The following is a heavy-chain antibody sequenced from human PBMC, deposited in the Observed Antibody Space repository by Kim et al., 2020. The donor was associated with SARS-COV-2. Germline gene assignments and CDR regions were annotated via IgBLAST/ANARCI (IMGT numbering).Heavy chain of an antibody. CDR3: ARGRGTTGTTHFDY. D-gene: IGHD1-1*01. J-gene: IGHJ4*01. CDR2: INHSGST. V-gene: IGHV4-34*01. Sequence: SETLSLTCAVYGGSFSGYYWSWIRQPPGKGLEWIGEINHSGSTNYNPSLKSRVTISVDTSKNQFSLKLSSVTAADTAVYYCARGRGTTGTTHFDYWGHGTLVTVSS. CDR1: GGSFSGYY.